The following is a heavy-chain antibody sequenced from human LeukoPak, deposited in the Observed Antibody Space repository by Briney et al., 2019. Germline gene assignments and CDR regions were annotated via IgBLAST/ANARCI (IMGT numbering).Heavy chain of an antibody. J-gene: IGHJ4*02. CDR2: VFHTGKV. D-gene: IGHD2-15*01. CDR1: GSSISIGYY. Sequence: PSETLSLTCAVSGSSISIGYYWSWIRQPPGKGLEYIGSVFHTGKVYYNPSLESRVTISVDTSKNQFSLNLGSVTAADTAVYFCARDRASTPHRPDPFEYWGQGTLVTVSS. CDR3: ARDRASTPHRPDPFEY. V-gene: IGHV4-38-2*02.